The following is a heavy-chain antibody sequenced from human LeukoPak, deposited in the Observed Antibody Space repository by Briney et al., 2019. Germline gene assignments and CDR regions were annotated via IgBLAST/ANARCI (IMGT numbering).Heavy chain of an antibody. V-gene: IGHV3-48*01. J-gene: IGHJ3*02. CDR3: ARDRWGYSSSSDAFDI. Sequence: GGSLRLSCAASGFTFSSYSMNWVRQAPGKGLEWVSYISSSSSTIYYADSVKGRFTISRDNAKNSLYLQMNSLRAEDTAVYYCARDRWGYSSSSDAFDIWGQGTMVTVSS. D-gene: IGHD6-6*01. CDR1: GFTFSSYS. CDR2: ISSSSSTI.